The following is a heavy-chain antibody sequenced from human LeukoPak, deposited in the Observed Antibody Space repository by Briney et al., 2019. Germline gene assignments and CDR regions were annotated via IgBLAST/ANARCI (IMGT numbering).Heavy chain of an antibody. CDR2: IYHTGRT. D-gene: IGHD4-23*01. V-gene: IGHV4-30-2*01. CDR1: GGSIIVAAYS. CDR3: ARGYGDNSGAFDI. Sequence: EPSQTLSLTCAVSGGSIIVAAYSWGWIRQPPGKGLEWIGYIYHTGRTSYNPSLKSRVTISVDRSKNQFSLKLNSVTAADTAVYYCARGYGDNSGAFDIWGQGTMVTVSS. J-gene: IGHJ3*02.